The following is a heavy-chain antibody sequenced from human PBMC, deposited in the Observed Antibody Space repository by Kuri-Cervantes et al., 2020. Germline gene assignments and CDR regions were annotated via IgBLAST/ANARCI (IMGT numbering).Heavy chain of an antibody. V-gene: IGHV3-30-3*01. D-gene: IGHD6-19*01. CDR3: ATQPSSGLP. CDR2: ISYDGSNK. CDR1: GFTFSSYA. J-gene: IGHJ3*01. Sequence: GGSLRLSCAASGFTFSSYAMHWVRQAPGKGLEWVAVISYDGSNKYYADSVKGRFTISRDNSKNTLYLQMNSLRAEDTAVYYCATQPSSGLPWGQGTMVTVSS.